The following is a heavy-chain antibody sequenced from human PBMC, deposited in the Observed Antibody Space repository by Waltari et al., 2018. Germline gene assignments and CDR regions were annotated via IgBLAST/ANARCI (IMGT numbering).Heavy chain of an antibody. V-gene: IGHV4-34*01. CDR1: GGSFSGYY. Sequence: QVQLQQWGAGLLKPSETLSLICAVYGGSFSGYYWSWIRQPPGKGLEWIGEINHSGSTNCNPSLKGRVTISVDTSKNQFSLKLSSVTAADTAVYYCARWGDCSSTSCYYGMDVWGQGTTVTVSS. D-gene: IGHD2-2*01. CDR3: ARWGDCSSTSCYYGMDV. CDR2: INHSGST. J-gene: IGHJ6*02.